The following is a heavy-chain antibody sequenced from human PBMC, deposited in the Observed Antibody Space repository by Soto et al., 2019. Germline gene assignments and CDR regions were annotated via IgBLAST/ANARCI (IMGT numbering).Heavy chain of an antibody. CDR1: GDSMSSSNW. J-gene: IGHJ5*02. V-gene: IGHV4-4*02. CDR2: INHSGST. Sequence: SETLSLTCTVSGDSMSSSNWWNWVRQPPGKGLEWIGEINHSGSTNYNPSLKSRVTISVDTSKNQFSLKLSSVTAADTAVYYCARGVLLWFGGPAFDPWGQGTLVTVSS. D-gene: IGHD3-10*01. CDR3: ARGVLLWFGGPAFDP.